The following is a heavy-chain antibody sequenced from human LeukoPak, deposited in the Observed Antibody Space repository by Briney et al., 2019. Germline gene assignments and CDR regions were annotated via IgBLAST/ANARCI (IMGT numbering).Heavy chain of an antibody. Sequence: SETLSLTCTVYGYSISSGYYWGWIRQPPGKGLEWIGSIYHSGSTYYNPSLKSRVTISVDTSKNQFSLKLSSVTAAATAVYYCARLLDIVVATNWGQGTLVTVSS. J-gene: IGHJ4*02. D-gene: IGHD2-2*03. V-gene: IGHV4-38-2*02. CDR1: GYSISSGYY. CDR2: IYHSGST. CDR3: ARLLDIVVATN.